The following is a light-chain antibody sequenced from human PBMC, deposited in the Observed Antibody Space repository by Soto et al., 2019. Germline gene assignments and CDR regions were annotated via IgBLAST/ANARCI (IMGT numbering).Light chain of an antibody. Sequence: EMVLTQSPATLSVSPGERATLSCLASQSVISYLAWYQQKPGQAPRLLIYGASTRATGIPARFSGSGSGTEFTLTISSLQSEDFAVYYCQQYNNWPRTFGQGTKVDI. CDR2: GAS. CDR1: QSVISY. V-gene: IGKV3-15*01. J-gene: IGKJ1*01. CDR3: QQYNNWPRT.